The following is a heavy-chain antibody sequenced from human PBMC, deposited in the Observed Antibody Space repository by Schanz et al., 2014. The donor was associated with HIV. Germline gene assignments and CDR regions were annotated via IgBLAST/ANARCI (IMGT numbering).Heavy chain of an antibody. Sequence: QVQLVESGGGVVQPGRSLRLSCRTSGFIFSSYGMHWVRQAPGKGLEWVSLISGSGGHTYYADSVKGRFTISRDNSKSTLYLQMNSLRAEDTAMYYCAKEAWYSSSLYYFDYWGQGTLVTVSS. D-gene: IGHD6-13*01. V-gene: IGHV3-NL1*01. CDR1: GFIFSSYG. CDR2: ISGSGGHT. CDR3: AKEAWYSSSLYYFDY. J-gene: IGHJ4*02.